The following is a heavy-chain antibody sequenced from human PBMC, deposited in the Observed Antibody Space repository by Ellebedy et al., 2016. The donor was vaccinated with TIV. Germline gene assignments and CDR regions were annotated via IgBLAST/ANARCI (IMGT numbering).Heavy chain of an antibody. D-gene: IGHD2-2*01. CDR3: ARDVPADAAALLDY. Sequence: AASVKVSCKASGYPFPNYGVSWVRQAPGQGLEWVGWISAYNGNTKHGQKFQGRISLTTDTSMGTAYMELRSLRSDDTGVYFCARDVPADAAALLDYWGQGTRVTVSS. J-gene: IGHJ4*02. V-gene: IGHV1-18*04. CDR2: ISAYNGNT. CDR1: GYPFPNYG.